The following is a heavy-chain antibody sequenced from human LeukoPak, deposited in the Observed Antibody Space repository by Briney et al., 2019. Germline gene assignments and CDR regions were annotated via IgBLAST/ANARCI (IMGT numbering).Heavy chain of an antibody. V-gene: IGHV4-34*01. Sequence: SETLSLTCAVYGESFSGYYWSWIRQPPGKGLECVAEINHSGSTNYNPSLKSRVTISVDTSKNQFSLNLSSVTAADTAVYYCARKGDYAVSTPPLYYYYGIDVWGQGTTVTVS. CDR3: ARKGDYAVSTPPLYYYYGIDV. CDR2: INHSGST. CDR1: GESFSGYY. D-gene: IGHD3-10*01. J-gene: IGHJ6*02.